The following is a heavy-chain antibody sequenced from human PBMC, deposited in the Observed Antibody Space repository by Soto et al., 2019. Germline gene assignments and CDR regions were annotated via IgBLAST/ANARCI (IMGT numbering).Heavy chain of an antibody. V-gene: IGHV3-23*01. CDR1: GFTLSNYA. CDR2: VSGHSRSI. CDR3: AKTNPPRAHTSRWNDWFDP. Sequence: DVQLLESGGGLVQPGGSLRLTCAASGFTLSNYAMSWVRQAPGKGLEWVSVVSGHSRSIYYADSVRGRFTISRDNATNTVYLQMNSLRVEDTAVYHCAKTNPPRAHTSRWNDWFDPWGQGTLVSVSS. D-gene: IGHD6-19*01. J-gene: IGHJ5*02.